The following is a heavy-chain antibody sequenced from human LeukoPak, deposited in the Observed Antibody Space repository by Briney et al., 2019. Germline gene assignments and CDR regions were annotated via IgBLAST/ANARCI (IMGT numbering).Heavy chain of an antibody. CDR2: ISSSSSYI. Sequence: GGSLRLSCAASGFTFSSYSMNWVRQAPGKGLEWVSSISSSSSYIYYADSVKGRFTISRDNAKNSLYLQMNSLRAEDTAVYYCARTQGYCSGGSCYLYYFDSWGQGTLVTVSS. CDR1: GFTFSSYS. V-gene: IGHV3-21*01. J-gene: IGHJ4*02. D-gene: IGHD2-15*01. CDR3: ARTQGYCSGGSCYLYYFDS.